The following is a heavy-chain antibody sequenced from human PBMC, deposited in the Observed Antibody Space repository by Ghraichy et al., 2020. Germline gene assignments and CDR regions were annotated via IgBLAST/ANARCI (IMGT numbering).Heavy chain of an antibody. D-gene: IGHD3-22*01. CDR2: IIPIFGTA. CDR3: ARVRYFDDSGYPETVQH. Sequence: SVKVSCKASGGTFNNYAISWVRQAPGQGLEWMGGIIPIFGTANYAQKFQGRVTITADESTSTAYMELSSLTSEDTAIYYCARVRYFDDSGYPETVQHWDQGTLVTVSS. J-gene: IGHJ1*01. V-gene: IGHV1-69*13. CDR1: GGTFNNYA.